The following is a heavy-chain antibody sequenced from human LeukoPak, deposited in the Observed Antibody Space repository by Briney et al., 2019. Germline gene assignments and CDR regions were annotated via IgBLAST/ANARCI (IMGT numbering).Heavy chain of an antibody. J-gene: IGHJ4*02. CDR1: GFTFSSYT. CDR2: VSVEGIGR. D-gene: IGHD4-11*01. Sequence: PGRSLRLSCAASGFTFSSYTFYWFRQAPGKGLEWVASVSVEGIGRYFPGSVEGRFAISRDYSTKSVFLQMSNLRPEDTAVYFCATVTKVDFNYWGQGTLVTVSS. V-gene: IGHV3-30*09. CDR3: ATVTKVDFNY.